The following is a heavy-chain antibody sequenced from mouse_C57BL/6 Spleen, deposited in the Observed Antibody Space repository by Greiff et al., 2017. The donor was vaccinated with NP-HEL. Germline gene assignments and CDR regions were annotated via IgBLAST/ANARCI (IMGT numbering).Heavy chain of an antibody. CDR2: ISSGGDYI. CDR1: GFTFSSYA. Sequence: EVKLMESGEGLVKPGGSLKLSCAASGFTFSSYAMSWVRQTPEKRLEWVAYISSGGDYIYYADTVKGRFTISRDNARNTLYLQMSSLKSEDTAMYYCTRDEDYYGSSYGWYFDVWGTGTTVTVSS. D-gene: IGHD1-1*01. CDR3: TRDEDYYGSSYGWYFDV. V-gene: IGHV5-9-1*02. J-gene: IGHJ1*03.